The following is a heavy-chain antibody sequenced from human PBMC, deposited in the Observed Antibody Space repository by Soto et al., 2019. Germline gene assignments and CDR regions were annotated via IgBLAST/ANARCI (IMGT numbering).Heavy chain of an antibody. CDR1: GFTFSSYA. V-gene: IGHV3-23*01. Sequence: PGXSRRLSCAASGFTFSSYAMSWVRQAPGKGLEWVDDXSGSGXSTYYADSVKXXFTISRDXXKNKMYLQMNSLRAEDTAVYYCVRDDIGLGMDYWGLGTLATVSS. CDR2: XSGSGXST. J-gene: IGHJ4*02. D-gene: IGHD1-26*01. CDR3: VRDDIGLGMDY.